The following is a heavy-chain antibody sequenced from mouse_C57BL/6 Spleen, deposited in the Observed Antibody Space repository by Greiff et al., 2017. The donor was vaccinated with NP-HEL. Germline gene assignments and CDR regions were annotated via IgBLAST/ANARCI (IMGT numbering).Heavy chain of an antibody. Sequence: EVQLQESGPGLVKPSQSLSLTCSVTGYSITSGYYWNWIRQFPGNKLEWMGYISYDGSNNYNPSLKNRISITRDTSKNQFFLKLNSVTTEDTATYYCARGGIYYYGRSYVSYYWGQGTTLTVSS. D-gene: IGHD1-1*01. V-gene: IGHV3-6*01. CDR1: GYSITSGYY. CDR3: ARGGIYYYGRSYVSYY. J-gene: IGHJ2*01. CDR2: ISYDGSN.